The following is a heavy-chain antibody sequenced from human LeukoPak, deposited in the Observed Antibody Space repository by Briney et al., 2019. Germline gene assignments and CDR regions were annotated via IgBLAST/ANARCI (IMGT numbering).Heavy chain of an antibody. CDR2: IYYSGST. CDR1: GGSISSSSYY. CDR3: ARVVSGSHFDY. Sequence: SETLSLTCTVSGGSISSSSYYWGWIRQPPGKGLEGIGSIYYSGSTYYNPSLKSRVTISVDTSKNQFSLKLSSVTAADTAVYYCARVVSGSHFDYWGRGTLVTVSS. D-gene: IGHD1-26*01. V-gene: IGHV4-39*07. J-gene: IGHJ4*02.